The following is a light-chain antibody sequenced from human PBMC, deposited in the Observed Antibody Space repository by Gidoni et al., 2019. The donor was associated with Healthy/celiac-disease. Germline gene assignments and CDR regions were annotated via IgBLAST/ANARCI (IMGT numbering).Light chain of an antibody. CDR3: QQYGSSPRT. Sequence: IVLTQSPGTLSLSPGERATLSCRASHSVSSSYLTWYQQKPCQAPRLLIYGASSRAPGIPDRFSGSGSGTDFTLTISRLEPEDFAVYYCQQYGSSPRTFGQXTKLEIK. CDR1: HSVSSSY. CDR2: GAS. J-gene: IGKJ2*01. V-gene: IGKV3-20*01.